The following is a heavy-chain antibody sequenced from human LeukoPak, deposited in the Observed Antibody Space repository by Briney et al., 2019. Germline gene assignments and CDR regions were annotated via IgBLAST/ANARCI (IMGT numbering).Heavy chain of an antibody. J-gene: IGHJ3*02. Sequence: QPGGSLRLSCAASGFTFSSYAMHWVRQAPGKGLEWVAVISYDGSNKYYADSVKGRFTISRDNSKNTLYLQMNSLRAEDTAVYYCAKGPRIVVVPAARGLGAFDIWGQGTMVTVSS. CDR2: ISYDGSNK. D-gene: IGHD2-2*01. CDR1: GFTFSSYA. V-gene: IGHV3-30-3*01. CDR3: AKGPRIVVVPAARGLGAFDI.